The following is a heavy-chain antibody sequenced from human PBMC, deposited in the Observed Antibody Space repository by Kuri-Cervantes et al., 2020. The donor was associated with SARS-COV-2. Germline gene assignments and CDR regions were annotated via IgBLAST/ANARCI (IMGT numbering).Heavy chain of an antibody. Sequence: GGSLRLSCAASGFTFSSYAMSWVRQAPGKGLEWVSAISGSGGSTYYADSVKGRFTISRDNSKNTLYLQMNSLRAKDTAVYYCAKGGYCSGGSCLGPGYFDYWGQGTLVTVSS. J-gene: IGHJ4*02. CDR1: GFTFSSYA. CDR2: ISGSGGST. CDR3: AKGGYCSGGSCLGPGYFDY. D-gene: IGHD2-15*01. V-gene: IGHV3-23*01.